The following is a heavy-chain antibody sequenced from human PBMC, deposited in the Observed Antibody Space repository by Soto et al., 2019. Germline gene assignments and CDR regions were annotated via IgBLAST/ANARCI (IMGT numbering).Heavy chain of an antibody. D-gene: IGHD3-16*01. Sequence: QVQLVQSGADLKKPGASVQVSCKTSGYTFSNYAINWVRQAPGQGLEWMGWISSYNSYNGDTKYARMLQDRHTMTIDTSTATAYMGLRSLRSGDTAVNYCATSELERGEVGYYGMDVWAQGTTVTVSS. J-gene: IGHJ6*02. V-gene: IGHV1-18*04. CDR3: ATSELERGEVGYYGMDV. CDR1: GYTFSNYA. CDR2: ISSYNSYNGDT.